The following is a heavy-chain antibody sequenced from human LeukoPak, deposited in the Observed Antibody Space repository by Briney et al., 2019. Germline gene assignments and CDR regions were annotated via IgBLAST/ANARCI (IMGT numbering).Heavy chain of an antibody. V-gene: IGHV3-74*01. CDR1: GFTFSTYW. CDR2: INSDGTII. Sequence: PGGSLRLSCVGSGFTFSTYWMHWVRQDPGKGLLWVSRINSDGTIINYADSLQGRFTVSRDNAKNTLFLEMSSLTAEDTAMYYCAISSRWENFDYWGQGTLVTVSS. D-gene: IGHD6-19*01. J-gene: IGHJ4*02. CDR3: AISSRWENFDY.